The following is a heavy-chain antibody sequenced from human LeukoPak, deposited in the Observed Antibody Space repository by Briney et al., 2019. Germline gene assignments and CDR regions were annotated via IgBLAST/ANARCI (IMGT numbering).Heavy chain of an antibody. J-gene: IGHJ4*02. D-gene: IGHD1-20*01. V-gene: IGHV3-23*01. Sequence: GRSLRLSCAVSGFTLSSYAMSWVRQAPGKGLEWVSAISGSGGSTHYADSVKGRFTISRDTSKNTLYLQMNSLRAEDAAIYYCAKSSNWNDEGRFDYWGQGTLVTVSS. CDR1: GFTLSSYA. CDR3: AKSSNWNDEGRFDY. CDR2: ISGSGGST.